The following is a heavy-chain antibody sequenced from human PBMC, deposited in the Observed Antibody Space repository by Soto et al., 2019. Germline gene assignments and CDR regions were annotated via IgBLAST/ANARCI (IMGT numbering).Heavy chain of an antibody. CDR1: GGTFSSYA. J-gene: IGHJ4*02. Sequence: ASVKVSCKASGGTFSSYAISWVRQAPGQGLEWMGGIIPIFGTANYAQKFQGRVTITADESTSTAYMELSSLRSEDTAVYYCASWVRAAGKSDYWGQGTLVTVSS. D-gene: IGHD3-10*01. CDR2: IIPIFGTA. V-gene: IGHV1-69*13. CDR3: ASWVRAAGKSDY.